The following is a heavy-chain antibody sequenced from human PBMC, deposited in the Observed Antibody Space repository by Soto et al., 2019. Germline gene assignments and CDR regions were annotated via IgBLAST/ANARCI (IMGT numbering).Heavy chain of an antibody. CDR2: IYYSGST. V-gene: IGHV4-31*03. D-gene: IGHD3-22*01. Sequence: PSGTLALACTVSGCSLDRGGFSWGLIRPHPGKGLEWIGYIYYSGSTYYNPSLKSRVTISVDTSKNQFSLKLSSVTAADTAVYYCATAPIEDSSGYRFDYWGQGTLVTVSS. J-gene: IGHJ4*02. CDR3: ATAPIEDSSGYRFDY. CDR1: GCSLDRGGFS.